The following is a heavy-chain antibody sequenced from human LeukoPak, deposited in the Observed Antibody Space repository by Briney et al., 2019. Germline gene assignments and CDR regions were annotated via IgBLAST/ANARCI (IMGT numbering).Heavy chain of an antibody. CDR3: AKVRYFDWFVFDY. D-gene: IGHD3-9*01. V-gene: IGHV3-23*01. CDR1: GCTFSSYA. CDR2: ISGSGGST. J-gene: IGHJ4*02. Sequence: GGSLRLSCAASGCTFSSYAMSWVRQAPGKGLEWVSAISGSGGSTYYADSVKGRFTISRDNSKNTLYLQMNSLRAEDTAVYYCAKVRYFDWFVFDYWGQGTLVTVSS.